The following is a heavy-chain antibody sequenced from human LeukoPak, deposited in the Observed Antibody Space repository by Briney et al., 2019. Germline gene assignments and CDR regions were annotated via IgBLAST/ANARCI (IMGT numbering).Heavy chain of an antibody. CDR2: ISYDGSNK. J-gene: IGHJ6*03. D-gene: IGHD3-3*01. V-gene: IGHV3-30-3*01. Sequence: AGGSLRLSCAASGFTFSSYAMHWVRQAPGKGLEWVAVISYDGSNKYYADSVKGRFTISRDNSKNTLYLQMNSLRAEDTAVYYCVRGSLASGVVVYYYYYLDVWGKGTTVTVSS. CDR3: VRGSLASGVVVYYYYYLDV. CDR1: GFTFSSYA.